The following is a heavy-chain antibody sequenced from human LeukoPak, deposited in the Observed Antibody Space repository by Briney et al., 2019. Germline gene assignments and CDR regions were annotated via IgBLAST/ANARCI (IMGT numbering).Heavy chain of an antibody. CDR2: ISAYSGNT. Sequence: ASVKVSCKASGYTFTSYGISWVRQAPGQGLEWMGWISAYSGNTNYAQKLQGRVTMTTDTSTSTAYMELRSLRSDDTAVYYCARGLPTYYYDSSGYYYGFDYWGQGTLVTVSS. CDR1: GYTFTSYG. CDR3: ARGLPTYYYDSSGYYYGFDY. J-gene: IGHJ4*02. D-gene: IGHD3-22*01. V-gene: IGHV1-18*01.